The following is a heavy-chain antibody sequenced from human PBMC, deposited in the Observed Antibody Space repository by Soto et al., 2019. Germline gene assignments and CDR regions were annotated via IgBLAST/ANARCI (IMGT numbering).Heavy chain of an antibody. V-gene: IGHV3-72*01. D-gene: IGHD6-19*01. J-gene: IGHJ6*02. CDR2: IRRKANSYTT. CDR3: AMLGGWSGGSNDMDV. CDR1: GLVFSDYH. Sequence: EVQLVESGGGLVQPGGSLRLSCAASGLVFSDYHMDWVRQAPWKGLEWVGRIRRKANSYTTEYAASVKGSFTISRDDSKNSLYLQMTSLKTEDTGVYYCAMLGGWSGGSNDMDVWGQGTTVTVSS.